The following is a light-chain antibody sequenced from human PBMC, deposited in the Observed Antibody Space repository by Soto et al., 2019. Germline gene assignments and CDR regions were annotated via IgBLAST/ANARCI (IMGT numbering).Light chain of an antibody. CDR1: QGVSSN. CDR2: SDF. J-gene: IGKJ2*01. V-gene: IGKV3-15*01. Sequence: EIVMTQSPATLSVSPGERATLSCRASQGVSSNLAWYQQKPGQAPRLLIYSDFTRATGIPATFSGSGSGTEFTLTNCSLPSEDLEVDYCPQYNNWPPITFGQGTRLEIK. CDR3: PQYNNWPPIT.